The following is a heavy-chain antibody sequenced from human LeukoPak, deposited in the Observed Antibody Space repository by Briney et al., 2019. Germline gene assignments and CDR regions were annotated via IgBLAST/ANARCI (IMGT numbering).Heavy chain of an antibody. CDR1: GFTVSSNY. Sequence: GGSLRLSCAASGFTVSSNYMSWVRQAPGKGLEWVSVIYSGGSTYYADSVKGRFTISRDNSKNTLYLQMSSLRAEDTAVYYCAKGFIVATYDAFDIWGQGTMVTVSS. V-gene: IGHV3-66*01. CDR2: IYSGGST. CDR3: AKGFIVATYDAFDI. D-gene: IGHD5-12*01. J-gene: IGHJ3*02.